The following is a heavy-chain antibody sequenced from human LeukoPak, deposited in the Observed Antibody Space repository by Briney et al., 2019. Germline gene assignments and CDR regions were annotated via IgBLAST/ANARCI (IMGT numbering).Heavy chain of an antibody. D-gene: IGHD6-19*01. CDR1: GYTLTRYF. CDR2: ISCYNGDT. Sequence: ASVKVSCKASGYTLTRYFIHWVRQAPGQGLEWMGWISCYNGDTNYAQNLQGRVTLTTDTSTTTVYMELRGLRSDDTAVYYCARNPSNTSGRNILFDYWGQGTLLTVSS. J-gene: IGHJ4*02. V-gene: IGHV1-18*01. CDR3: ARNPSNTSGRNILFDY.